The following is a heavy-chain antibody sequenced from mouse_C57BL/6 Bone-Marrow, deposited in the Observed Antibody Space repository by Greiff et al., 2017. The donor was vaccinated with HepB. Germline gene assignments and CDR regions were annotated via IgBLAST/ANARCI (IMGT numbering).Heavy chain of an antibody. Sequence: EVMLVESGGGLVQPKGSLKLSCAASGFTFNTYAMHWVRQAPGKGLEWVARIRSKSSNYATYYADSVKDRFTISRDASQSMLYLQMNNLKTEDTAMYCCVREALPGGYFDVWGTGTTVTVSS. J-gene: IGHJ1*03. CDR2: IRSKSSNYAT. CDR3: VREALPGGYFDV. V-gene: IGHV10-3*01. CDR1: GFTFNTYA.